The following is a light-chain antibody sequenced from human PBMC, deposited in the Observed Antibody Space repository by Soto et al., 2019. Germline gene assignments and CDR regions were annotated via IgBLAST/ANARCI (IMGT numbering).Light chain of an antibody. CDR1: SSDVGGYNS. CDR3: SSYTSSSTLV. CDR2: EVS. Sequence: QSVLTQPASVSGSPGQSITISCTGTSSDVGGYNSVSWYHQHPGKAPKLMIYEVSNRPSGVSNRFSGSKSGNTASLTISGLQAEDEADYYCSSYTSSSTLVFGTGTKVTVL. V-gene: IGLV2-14*01. J-gene: IGLJ1*01.